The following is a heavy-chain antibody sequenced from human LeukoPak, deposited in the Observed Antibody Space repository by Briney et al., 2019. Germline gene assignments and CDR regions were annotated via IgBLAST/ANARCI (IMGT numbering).Heavy chain of an antibody. J-gene: IGHJ3*02. V-gene: IGHV4-4*02. Sequence: SGTLSLTCAVSGGSISNENWWSWVRQPPGKGLEWIGEIHHRGGTNYNPSLRSRVTISIDTTKNQFSLKLTSVTAADTAVYYCATPNDAFNIWGQGTMVTVSS. CDR2: IHHRGGT. CDR1: GGSISNENW. CDR3: ATPNDAFNI.